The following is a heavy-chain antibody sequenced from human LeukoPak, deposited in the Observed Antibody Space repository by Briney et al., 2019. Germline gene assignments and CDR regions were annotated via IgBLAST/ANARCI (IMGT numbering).Heavy chain of an antibody. D-gene: IGHD3-9*01. J-gene: IGHJ3*02. CDR3: AHGVLRYFEGDAFDI. Sequence: SGPTLVNPTQTLTLTCTFSEFSLSTSGVGVGWIRQPPGKALEWLAPIYWDDDKRYSPSLKSRLTITKDTSKNQVVLTMTNMDPVDTATYYCAHGVLRYFEGDAFDIWGQGTMVTVSS. CDR1: EFSLSTSGVG. CDR2: IYWDDDK. V-gene: IGHV2-5*02.